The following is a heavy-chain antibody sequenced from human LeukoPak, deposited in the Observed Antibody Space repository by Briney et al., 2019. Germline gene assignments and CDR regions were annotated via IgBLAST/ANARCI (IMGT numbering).Heavy chain of an antibody. CDR1: GFTFSSYA. J-gene: IGHJ4*02. CDR3: AKGRYSSSSRPLFDY. D-gene: IGHD6-6*01. Sequence: GGSLRLSCAASGFTFSSYAMSWVRQAPGKGLEWVSGISSSGGTTYYADSVKGRFSISRDNSKNTLYLQMNSLRAEDTAIFYCAKGRYSSSSRPLFDYWGQGTLVTVSS. CDR2: ISSSGGTT. V-gene: IGHV3-23*01.